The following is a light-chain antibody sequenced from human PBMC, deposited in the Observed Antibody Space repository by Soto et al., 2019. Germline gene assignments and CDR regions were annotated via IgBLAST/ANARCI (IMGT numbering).Light chain of an antibody. CDR2: GAS. Sequence: EIVMTQSPATLSVSPGERATLSCRASQSVSSNLAWYQHKPSQAPRLLIYGASTRATGIPARFSGSGSGTEFILTISSLQSEDFAVYYCQQYNNWPPFTFGPGTKVDIK. CDR1: QSVSSN. CDR3: QQYNNWPPFT. V-gene: IGKV3-15*01. J-gene: IGKJ3*01.